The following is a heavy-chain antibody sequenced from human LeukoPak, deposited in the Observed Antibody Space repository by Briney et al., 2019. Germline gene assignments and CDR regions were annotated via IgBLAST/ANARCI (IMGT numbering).Heavy chain of an antibody. D-gene: IGHD1-14*01. Sequence: SETLSLTCTVSGGSISSSSHYWGWIRQPPGKGLEWIGSICYSGSTYYNPSLKSRVTISVDTSKTQFSLKLSSVTAADAAVYYCARTWKPVPFDYWGQGTLVTVSS. V-gene: IGHV4-39*01. CDR2: ICYSGST. J-gene: IGHJ4*02. CDR3: ARTWKPVPFDY. CDR1: GGSISSSSHY.